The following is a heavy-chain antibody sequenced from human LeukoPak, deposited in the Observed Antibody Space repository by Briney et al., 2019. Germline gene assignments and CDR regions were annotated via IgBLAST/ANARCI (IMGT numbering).Heavy chain of an antibody. Sequence: GGSLRLSCAASGFTFSSYAMSWVRQIPGKGLEWVPGINGNGGSTNYADSVKGRFTISRDNSKNTLYLQMNSLRAEDTAVYYCAILTVTTAYWGQGTLVTVSS. CDR2: INGNGGST. J-gene: IGHJ4*02. CDR1: GFTFSSYA. V-gene: IGHV3-23*01. CDR3: AILTVTTAY. D-gene: IGHD4-17*01.